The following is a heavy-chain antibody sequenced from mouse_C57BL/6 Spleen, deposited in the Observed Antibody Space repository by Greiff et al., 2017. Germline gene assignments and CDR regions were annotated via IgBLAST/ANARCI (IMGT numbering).Heavy chain of an antibody. CDR3: ARDYYGSSYHYFDY. J-gene: IGHJ2*01. Sequence: VQLQQSGPELVKPGDSVKISCKASGYSFTGYFMNWVMQSHGKSLEWIGRINPYNGDTFYNQKFKGKATLTVDKSSSTAHMELRSLTSEDSAVYYWARDYYGSSYHYFDYWGQGTTLTVSS. V-gene: IGHV1-20*01. CDR1: GYSFTGYF. CDR2: INPYNGDT. D-gene: IGHD1-1*01.